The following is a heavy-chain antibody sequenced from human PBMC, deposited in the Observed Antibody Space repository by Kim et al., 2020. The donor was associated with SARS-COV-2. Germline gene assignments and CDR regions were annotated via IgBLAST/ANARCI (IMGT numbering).Heavy chain of an antibody. Sequence: GGSLRLSCAASGFTFSSYVMHWVRQAPGKGLEWVALISYEGSTQKYTDSVKGRFTVSRDNTKNTLFLQMNSLRPEDTAVYYCARSLVGDTDLVPWGQGTLFTVSS. CDR2: ISYEGSTQ. D-gene: IGHD1-26*01. J-gene: IGHJ5*02. CDR1: GFTFSSYV. V-gene: IGHV3-30*03. CDR3: ARSLVGDTDLVP.